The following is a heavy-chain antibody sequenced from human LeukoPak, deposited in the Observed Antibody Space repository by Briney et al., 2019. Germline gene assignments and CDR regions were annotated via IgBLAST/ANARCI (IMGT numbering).Heavy chain of an antibody. D-gene: IGHD2-2*01. V-gene: IGHV3-53*01. Sequence: GGSLRLSCAASGFTFSTFGMNWVRQAPGKGLEWVSVIYSGGSTYYADSVKGRFTISRDNSKNTLYLQMNSLRAEDTAVYYCARTDCSSTSCLYFDYWGQGTQVTVSS. CDR1: GFTFSTFG. J-gene: IGHJ4*02. CDR2: IYSGGST. CDR3: ARTDCSSTSCLYFDY.